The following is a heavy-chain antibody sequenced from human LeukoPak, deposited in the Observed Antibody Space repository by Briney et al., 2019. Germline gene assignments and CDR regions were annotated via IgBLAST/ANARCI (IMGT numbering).Heavy chain of an antibody. CDR1: GGSISSGGYY. CDR3: AGGSSGYYYSAGLRY. V-gene: IGHV4-31*03. CDR2: IYYSGST. J-gene: IGHJ4*02. D-gene: IGHD3-22*01. Sequence: SETLSLTCTVSGGSISSGGYYWSWIRQHPGKGLEWIGYIYYSGSTYYNPSLKSRVTISVDTSKNQFSLKLSSVTAADTAVYYCAGGSSGYYYSAGLRYWGQGTLVTVSS.